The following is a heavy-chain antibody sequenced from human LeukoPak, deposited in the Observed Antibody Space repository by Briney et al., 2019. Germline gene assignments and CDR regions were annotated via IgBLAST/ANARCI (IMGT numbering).Heavy chain of an antibody. J-gene: IGHJ2*01. Sequence: GGSLRLSXAASGFTFSSYEMNWVRQAPGKGLEWVSYISSSGSTIYYADSVKGRFTISRDNAKNSLYLQMNSLRAEDTAVYYCARDPGYSSGWYSIGWYFDLWGRGTLVTVSS. CDR2: ISSSGSTI. CDR3: ARDPGYSSGWYSIGWYFDL. D-gene: IGHD6-19*01. CDR1: GFTFSSYE. V-gene: IGHV3-48*03.